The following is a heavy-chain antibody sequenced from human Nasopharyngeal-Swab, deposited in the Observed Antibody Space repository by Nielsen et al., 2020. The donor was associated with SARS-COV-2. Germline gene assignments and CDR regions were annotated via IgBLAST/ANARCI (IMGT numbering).Heavy chain of an antibody. J-gene: IGHJ6*03. D-gene: IGHD1-26*01. CDR3: AKGLRVGSAYYFYYYMDV. CDR1: GFTFRIYG. Sequence: GGSLRLSCATSGFTFRIYGMHWVRQAPGKGLEWVAVTSFDGSNKSYADSVKGRFTISKDYAQNTLYLHMNSLRAEETAMYYCAKGLRVGSAYYFYYYMDVWGKGTTVTVSS. CDR2: TSFDGSNK. V-gene: IGHV3-30*05.